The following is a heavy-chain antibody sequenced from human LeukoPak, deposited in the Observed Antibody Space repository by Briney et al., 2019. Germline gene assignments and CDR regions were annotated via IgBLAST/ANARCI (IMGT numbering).Heavy chain of an antibody. CDR2: ISYDGSNK. CDR1: GFTFSSYA. CDR3: ARAPLYYDFWSGYRNWFDP. J-gene: IGHJ5*02. Sequence: GGSLRLSCAASGFTFSSYAMHWVRQAPGKGLEWVAVISYDGSNKYYADSVKGRFTISRDNSKNTLYLQMNCLRAEDTAVYYCARAPLYYDFWSGYRNWFDPWGQGTLVTVSS. D-gene: IGHD3-3*01. V-gene: IGHV3-30-3*01.